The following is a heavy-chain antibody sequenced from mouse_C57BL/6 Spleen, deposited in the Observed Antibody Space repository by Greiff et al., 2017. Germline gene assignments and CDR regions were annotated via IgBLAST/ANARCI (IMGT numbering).Heavy chain of an antibody. CDR2: ISDGGSYT. CDR1: GFTFSSYA. CDR3: ARDDGYWRFAY. V-gene: IGHV5-4*01. Sequence: EVQRVESGGGLVKPGGSLKLSCAASGFTFSSYAMSWVRQTPEKRLEWVATISDGGSYTYYPDNVKGRFTISRDNAKNNLYLQMSHLKSEDTAMDYCARDDGYWRFAYWGQGTLVTVSA. D-gene: IGHD2-3*01. J-gene: IGHJ3*01.